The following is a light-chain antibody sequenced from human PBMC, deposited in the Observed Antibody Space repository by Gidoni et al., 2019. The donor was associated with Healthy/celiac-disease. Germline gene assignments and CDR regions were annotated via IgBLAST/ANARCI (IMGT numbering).Light chain of an antibody. J-gene: IGKJ2*03. CDR3: QQYGSSPFS. Sequence: DIVFTQSPGTLSLSPGERATLSCRASQSVSSSYLAWYQQKPGQAPRLLICGASSRATGIPYRFIGSGSRTFFTLTIIRLEPEDFAVYYCQQYGSSPFSFGQGTKLEIK. CDR2: GAS. CDR1: QSVSSSY. V-gene: IGKV3-20*01.